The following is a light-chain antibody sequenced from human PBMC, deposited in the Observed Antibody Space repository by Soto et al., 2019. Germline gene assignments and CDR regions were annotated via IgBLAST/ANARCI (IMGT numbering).Light chain of an antibody. V-gene: IGKV3-20*01. CDR1: QSVSSSY. J-gene: IGKJ2*01. Sequence: EIVLTQSPGTLSLSPGERATLSCRASQSVSSSYLAWYQQKPGQAPRLLIYGASSRATAIPDRFSGSGSATDFPLTISRLEPEDFAVYYCQQYGSSPYTFGQGTKLESK. CDR3: QQYGSSPYT. CDR2: GAS.